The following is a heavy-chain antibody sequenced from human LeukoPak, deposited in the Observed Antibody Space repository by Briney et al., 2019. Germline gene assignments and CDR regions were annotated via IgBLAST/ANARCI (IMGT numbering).Heavy chain of an antibody. D-gene: IGHD2-2*01. J-gene: IGHJ4*02. CDR2: ISGSGGST. CDR3: AKDPYGTRYFDY. CDR1: GFTFSSYA. Sequence: PGGSLRLSCAASGFTFSSYAMSWVRQAPGKGLEWVSAISGSGGSTYYADSVEGRFTISRDNSKNTLYLQMNSLRAEDTAVYYCAKDPYGTRYFDYWGQGTLVTVSS. V-gene: IGHV3-23*01.